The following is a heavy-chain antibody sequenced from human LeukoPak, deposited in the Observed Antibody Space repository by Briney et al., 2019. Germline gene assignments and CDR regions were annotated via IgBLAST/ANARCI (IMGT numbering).Heavy chain of an antibody. V-gene: IGHV1-2*02. CDR3: ARSGGYCSSTSCRYYYYYYYMDV. D-gene: IGHD2-2*01. CDR1: GYTFTGYY. Sequence: ASLKVSCKASGYTFTGYYMHWVRQAPGQGLEWMGWINPKSGGTNYAQKFQGRVTMTRDTSISTAYMELSRLRSDDTAVYYCARSGGYCSSTSCRYYYYYYYMDVWGKGTTVTVSS. J-gene: IGHJ6*03. CDR2: INPKSGGT.